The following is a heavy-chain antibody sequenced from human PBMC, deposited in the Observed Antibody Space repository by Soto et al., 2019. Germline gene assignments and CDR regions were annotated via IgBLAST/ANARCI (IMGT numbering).Heavy chain of an antibody. J-gene: IGHJ6*02. V-gene: IGHV1-2*04. D-gene: IGHD1-26*01. CDR3: AREVGVGATYGMDV. CDR2: INPNSGGT. CDR1: GYTFTGYY. Sequence: ASVKVSCKASGYTFTGYYMHWLRQAPGQGLEWMGWINPNSGGTNYAQKFQGWVTMTRDTSISTAYMELSRLRSDDTAVYYCAREVGVGATYGMDVWGQGTTVTVSS.